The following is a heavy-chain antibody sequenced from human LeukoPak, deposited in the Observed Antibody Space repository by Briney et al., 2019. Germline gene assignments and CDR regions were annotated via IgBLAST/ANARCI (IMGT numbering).Heavy chain of an antibody. CDR2: IYYSGST. V-gene: IGHV4-59*01. CDR1: GGSISSYY. CDR3: ARGSYDFWSGYYPNWFDP. J-gene: IGHJ5*02. D-gene: IGHD3-3*01. Sequence: SETLSLTCTVSGGSISSYYWSWIRQPPGKGLEWIGYIYYSGSTNYNPSLKSRVTISVDTSKNQFSLKLSSVTAADTAVYYCARGSYDFWSGYYPNWFDPWGQGTLVTVSS.